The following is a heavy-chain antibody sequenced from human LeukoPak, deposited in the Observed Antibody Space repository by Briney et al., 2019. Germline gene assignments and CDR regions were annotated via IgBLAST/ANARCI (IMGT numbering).Heavy chain of an antibody. J-gene: IGHJ4*02. Sequence: ASVKVSCKASGYTLTGYYMHWVRQAPGHGLECMGRINHNCGGTNYAKKFLGTVTMTRDTSLSPAYMLLSRLRSDDTAVYYCARDLGAVAGYDYWGQGNLVTVSS. CDR2: INHNCGGT. D-gene: IGHD6-19*01. V-gene: IGHV1-2*06. CDR1: GYTLTGYY. CDR3: ARDLGAVAGYDY.